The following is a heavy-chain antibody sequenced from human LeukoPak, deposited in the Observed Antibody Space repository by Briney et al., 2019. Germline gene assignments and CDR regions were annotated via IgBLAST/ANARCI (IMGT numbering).Heavy chain of an antibody. CDR3: ARGRGYCSSTSCYFFGFDY. D-gene: IGHD2-2*01. J-gene: IGHJ4*02. CDR1: GFTFSSYW. Sequence: GGSLRLSCAASGFTFSSYWMSWVRQAPGKGLEWVANIKQDGSEKYYMDSVKGRFTISRDNAKNSLYLQMNSLRAEDTAVCYCARGRGYCSSTSCYFFGFDYWGQGTLVTVSS. V-gene: IGHV3-7*03. CDR2: IKQDGSEK.